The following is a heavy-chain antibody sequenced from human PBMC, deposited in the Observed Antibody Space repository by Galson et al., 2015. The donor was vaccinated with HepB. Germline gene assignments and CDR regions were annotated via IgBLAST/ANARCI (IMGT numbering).Heavy chain of an antibody. D-gene: IGHD2-2*01. V-gene: IGHV3-64D*06. J-gene: IGHJ6*02. CDR2: ISSNGGST. CDR1: GFTFSSYA. CDR3: VKDSLRGYCSSTSCYRDYYYYGMDV. Sequence: SLRLSCAASGFTFSSYAMHWVRQAPGKGLEYVSAISSNGGSTYYADSVKGRFTISRDNSKNTLYLQMSSLRAEDTAVYYCVKDSLRGYCSSTSCYRDYYYYGMDVWGQGTTVTVSS.